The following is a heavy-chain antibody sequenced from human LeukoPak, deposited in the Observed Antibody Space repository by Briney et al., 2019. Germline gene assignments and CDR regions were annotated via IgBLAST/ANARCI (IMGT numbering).Heavy chain of an antibody. CDR3: TTSQYYDFWSGYSYYFDY. CDR2: IKSKTDGRTT. Sequence: PGGSLRLSCAASGFTFSNAWMSWVRQAPGKGLEWVGRIKSKTDGRTTDYAAPVKGRFTISRDDSKNTLYLQMNSLKTEDTAVYYCTTSQYYDFWSGYSYYFDYWGQGTLVTVSS. D-gene: IGHD3-3*01. J-gene: IGHJ4*02. CDR1: GFTFSNAW. V-gene: IGHV3-15*01.